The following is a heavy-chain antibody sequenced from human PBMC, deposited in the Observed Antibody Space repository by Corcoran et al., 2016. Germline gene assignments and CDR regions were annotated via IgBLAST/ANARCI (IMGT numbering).Heavy chain of an antibody. V-gene: IGHV3-30*18. CDR2: ISYDGSNK. Sequence: QVQLVESGGGVVQPGGSLRLSCAASGFTFSSYGMHWVRQAPGKGLEWVAVISYDGSNKYYADSVKGRFTISRDNSKNTLDLQMNSLRAEDTALYYWAKVGWYGSSPTDDWGQGTLVTVSS. D-gene: IGHD6-13*01. J-gene: IGHJ4*02. CDR3: AKVGWYGSSPTDD. CDR1: GFTFSSYG.